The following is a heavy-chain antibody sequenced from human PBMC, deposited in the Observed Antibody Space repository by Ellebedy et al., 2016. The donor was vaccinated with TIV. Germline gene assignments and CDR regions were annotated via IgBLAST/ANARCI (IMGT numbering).Heavy chain of an antibody. CDR2: INPNSGGT. V-gene: IGHV1-2*02. J-gene: IGHJ5*02. CDR3: ATSDSSGLNWFDP. CDR1: GYTFTGYY. D-gene: IGHD3-22*01. Sequence: ASVKVSCXASGYTFTGYYMHWVRQAPGQGLEWMGWINPNSGGTNYAQKFQGRVTMTRDTSISTAYMELSRLRSDDTAVYYCATSDSSGLNWFDPWGQGTLVTVSS.